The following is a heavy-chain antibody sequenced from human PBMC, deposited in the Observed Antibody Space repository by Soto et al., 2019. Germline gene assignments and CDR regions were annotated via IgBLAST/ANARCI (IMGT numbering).Heavy chain of an antibody. D-gene: IGHD3-3*01. Sequence: QITLKESGPTLVKPTQPLTLTCTFSGFSLSTSGVGVGWIRQPPGKALEWLALIYWDDDKRYSPSLKSRLTITKDTSKNQVVLTMTNMDPVDTATYYCAHSYYDFWSGYSRVGWFDPWGQGTLVTVSS. V-gene: IGHV2-5*02. CDR3: AHSYYDFWSGYSRVGWFDP. CDR1: GFSLSTSGVG. J-gene: IGHJ5*02. CDR2: IYWDDDK.